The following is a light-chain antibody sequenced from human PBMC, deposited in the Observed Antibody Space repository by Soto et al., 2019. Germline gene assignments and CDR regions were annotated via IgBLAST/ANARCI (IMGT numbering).Light chain of an antibody. J-gene: IGKJ1*01. Sequence: MQMTQSPSTLSASVGDGVTITCRASQSISIWLAWYQQKPGKAPNLLIYKASNLESGVPSRFSGSGSGTEFTLTISSLQPDDFATYYCQQYNSYSTFGQGTKVDIK. CDR3: QQYNSYST. CDR2: KAS. CDR1: QSISIW. V-gene: IGKV1-5*03.